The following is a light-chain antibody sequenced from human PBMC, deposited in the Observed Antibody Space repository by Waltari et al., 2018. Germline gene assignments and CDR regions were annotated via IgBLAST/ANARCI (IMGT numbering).Light chain of an antibody. Sequence: SYELTQPPSVSVSPGQTARITCPGDALPNKYGYWYQQKSGQAPVLVIYEDKKRRSGIPERFSGSSSGTMVTLTISGAQVEDEGDYYCYSTDRTGKQRVFGGGTKLTVL. CDR1: ALPNKY. J-gene: IGLJ2*01. V-gene: IGLV3-10*01. CDR2: EDK. CDR3: YSTDRTGKQRV.